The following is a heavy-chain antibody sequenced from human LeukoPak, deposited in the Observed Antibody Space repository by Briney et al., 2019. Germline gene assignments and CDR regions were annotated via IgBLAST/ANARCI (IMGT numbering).Heavy chain of an antibody. V-gene: IGHV3-74*01. Sequence: PGGSLRLSCAASGFTLSRSSMHWVRQVPGKGLVWVSRINSDGISTSYADSVKGRFTISRDNAKNTLYLQMNSLRAEDTAVYYCARGIFYGIDYWGQGTLVTVSS. CDR3: ARGIFYGIDY. CDR2: INSDGIST. CDR1: GFTLSRSS. D-gene: IGHD2/OR15-2a*01. J-gene: IGHJ4*02.